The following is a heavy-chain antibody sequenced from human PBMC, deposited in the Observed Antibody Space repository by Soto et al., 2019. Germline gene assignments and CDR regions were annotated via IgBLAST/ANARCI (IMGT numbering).Heavy chain of an antibody. D-gene: IGHD3-10*01. Sequence: SETLSLTCTVSGGSISSGDYYWSWIRQPPGKGLEWIGYIYYSGSTYYNPSLKSRVTISVDTSKNQFSLKLSSVTAADTAVYYCAREFLGGPMVRGVAHYYYYGMDVWGQGTTVTVSS. CDR1: GGSISSGDYY. J-gene: IGHJ6*02. CDR2: IYYSGST. CDR3: AREFLGGPMVRGVAHYYYYGMDV. V-gene: IGHV4-30-4*01.